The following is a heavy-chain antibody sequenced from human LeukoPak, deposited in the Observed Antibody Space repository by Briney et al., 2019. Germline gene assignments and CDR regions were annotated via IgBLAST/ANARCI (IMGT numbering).Heavy chain of an antibody. J-gene: IGHJ5*02. CDR1: GFTFSHSA. D-gene: IGHD6-19*01. V-gene: IGHV3-23*01. CDR2: IDASGGAK. CDR3: AKGSGSGWYGWFAP. Sequence: QPGESLRHSCAASGFTFSHSAMYWVRQAPGKGLEWVSSIDASGGAKYYADAVEGRFTISRDNSKNTFYLQMINLRGEDTAVYFCAKGSGSGWYGWFAPWGQGTLVTVSS.